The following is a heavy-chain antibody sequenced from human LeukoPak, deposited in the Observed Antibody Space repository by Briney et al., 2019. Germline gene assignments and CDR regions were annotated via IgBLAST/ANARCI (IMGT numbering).Heavy chain of an antibody. J-gene: IGHJ3*02. CDR3: ARENRQWQVLSAFDI. Sequence: GGSLRLSCAASGFTFSNYAMHWVRQAPGKGLEWVAVISYDGSNKYHADSVKGRFTISRDNAKNSLYLQMNSLRAEDTAVYYCARENRQWQVLSAFDIWGQGTMVTVSS. D-gene: IGHD6-19*01. CDR2: ISYDGSNK. CDR1: GFTFSNYA. V-gene: IGHV3-30*04.